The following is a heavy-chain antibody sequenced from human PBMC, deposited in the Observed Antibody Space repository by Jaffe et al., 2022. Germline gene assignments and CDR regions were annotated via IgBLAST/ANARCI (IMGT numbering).Heavy chain of an antibody. Sequence: EVQLVESGGGLVQPGGSLRLSCAASGFTFSSYEMNWVRQAPGKGLEWVSYISSSGSTIYYADSVKGRFTISRDNAKNSLYLQMNSLRAEDTAVYYCASERYSSGWYNAFDIWGQGTMVTVSS. J-gene: IGHJ3*02. CDR3: ASERYSSGWYNAFDI. CDR1: GFTFSSYE. V-gene: IGHV3-48*03. CDR2: ISSSGSTI. D-gene: IGHD6-19*01.